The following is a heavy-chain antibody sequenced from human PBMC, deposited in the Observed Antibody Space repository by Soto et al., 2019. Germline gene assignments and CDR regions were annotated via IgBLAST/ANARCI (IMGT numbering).Heavy chain of an antibody. J-gene: IGHJ4*02. D-gene: IGHD4-17*01. CDR1: GYTFTSYA. V-gene: IGHV1-3*01. CDR2: INAGNGNT. CDR3: ARGWTTVTAN. Sequence: QVQLVQSGAEVKKPGASVKVSCQASGYTFTSYAMHWVRQAPGQRLEWMGWINAGNGNTKYSQKFQGRVTITRATSASTAYLELRSLRSEDTAVYYCARGWTTVTANWGQGTLVTVSS.